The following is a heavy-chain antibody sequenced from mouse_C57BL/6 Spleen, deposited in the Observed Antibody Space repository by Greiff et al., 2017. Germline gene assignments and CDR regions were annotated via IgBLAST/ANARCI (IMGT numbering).Heavy chain of an antibody. CDR1: GYTFTDYE. CDR3: TRIPSMDY. V-gene: IGHV1-15*01. CDR2: IDPETGGT. J-gene: IGHJ4*01. Sequence: VQLQQSGAELVRPGASVTLSCKASGYTFTDYEMHWVKQTPVHGLEWIGAIDPETGGTAYNQKFKGKAILTADKSSSTAYMELRSLTSEDSAVYYCTRIPSMDYWGQGTSVTVSS.